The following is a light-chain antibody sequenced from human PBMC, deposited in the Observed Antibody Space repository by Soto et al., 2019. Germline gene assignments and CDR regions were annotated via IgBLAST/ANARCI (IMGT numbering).Light chain of an antibody. CDR3: QQYNNWPAIT. CDR1: QSVSSSY. V-gene: IGKV3-20*01. J-gene: IGKJ5*01. CDR2: GAS. Sequence: EIVLTQSPGTLSLSPGERVTLSCRASQSVSSSYLAWYQQKPGQAPRLLIYGASSRATGIPDRFSGSGSGTDFTLTISSLQSEDFAVYHCQQYNNWPAITFGQGTRLEIK.